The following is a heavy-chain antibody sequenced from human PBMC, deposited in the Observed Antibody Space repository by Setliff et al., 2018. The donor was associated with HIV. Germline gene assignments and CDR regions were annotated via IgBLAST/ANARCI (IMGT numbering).Heavy chain of an antibody. CDR3: AREEKLSAVAGTMYYYYAMDV. CDR1: GGSIRSDSYY. Sequence: KPSETLSLTCTVSGGSIRSDSYYWTWIRQPAGEGLEWIGRIYSSGNTNYNPSLESRVTISVDTSKNQFSLKLSSVTAADTAVYYCAREEKLSAVAGTMYYYYAMDVWGQGTTVTVS. CDR2: IYSSGNT. V-gene: IGHV4-61*02. D-gene: IGHD6-19*01. J-gene: IGHJ6*02.